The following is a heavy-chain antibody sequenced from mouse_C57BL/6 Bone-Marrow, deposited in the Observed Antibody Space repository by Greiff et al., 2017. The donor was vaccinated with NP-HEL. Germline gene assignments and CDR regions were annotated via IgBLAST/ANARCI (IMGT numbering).Heavy chain of an antibody. CDR2: IYIGNGYT. D-gene: IGHD1-1*01. CDR3: ALLLRGAFDV. V-gene: IGHV1-58*01. CDR1: GYTFTSYG. J-gene: IGHJ1*03. Sequence: EVQLQQSGAELVRPGSSVKMSKTSGYTFTSYGINWVKQRPGQGLEWIGYIYIGNGYTEYNEKFKGKATLTSDTSSSTAYMQLSSLTSEDSAIYFCALLLRGAFDVWGTGTTVTVSS.